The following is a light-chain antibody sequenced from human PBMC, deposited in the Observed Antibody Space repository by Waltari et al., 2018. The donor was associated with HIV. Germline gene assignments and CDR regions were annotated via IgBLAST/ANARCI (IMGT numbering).Light chain of an antibody. CDR1: SSDISTYNF. V-gene: IGLV2-14*03. J-gene: IGLJ2*01. CDR3: SSYTTTNTVV. Sequence: QSALTQPASVSGSPGQSITISCSGTSSDISTYNFFSWYQKHPDKAPKLLIYDVDPRPSGVPRRFSGSKSGDTASLTISAIQADDEADYFCSSYTTTNTVVFGGGTKVSVL. CDR2: DVD.